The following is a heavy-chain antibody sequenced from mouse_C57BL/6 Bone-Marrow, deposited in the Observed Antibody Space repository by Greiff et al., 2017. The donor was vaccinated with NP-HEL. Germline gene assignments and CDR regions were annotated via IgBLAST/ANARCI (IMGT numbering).Heavy chain of an antibody. Sequence: EVQLQESGGGLVKPGGSLKLSCAASGFTFSDYGMHWVRQAPEKGLEWVAYISSGSSTIYYADKVKGRFNISRDNAKNTRFLQMTSLRSEDTAMYYCARSGTGSYYFDYWGQGTTLTVSS. J-gene: IGHJ2*01. CDR2: ISSGSSTI. CDR1: GFTFSDYG. V-gene: IGHV5-17*01. CDR3: ARSGTGSYYFDY. D-gene: IGHD4-1*01.